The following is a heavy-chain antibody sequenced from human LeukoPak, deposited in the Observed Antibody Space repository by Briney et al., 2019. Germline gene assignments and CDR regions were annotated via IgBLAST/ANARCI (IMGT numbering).Heavy chain of an antibody. CDR1: GGTFNTYE. CDR3: ARGYYDSSGYYQKLFDY. D-gene: IGHD3-22*01. CDR2: IIPIFGTA. V-gene: IGHV1-69*05. J-gene: IGHJ4*02. Sequence: GASVKVSCKASGGTFNTYEINWVRQAPGQGLEWMGRIIPIFGTANYAQKFQGRVTITTDESTSTAYMELSSLRSEDTAVYYCARGYYDSSGYYQKLFDYWGQGTLVTVSS.